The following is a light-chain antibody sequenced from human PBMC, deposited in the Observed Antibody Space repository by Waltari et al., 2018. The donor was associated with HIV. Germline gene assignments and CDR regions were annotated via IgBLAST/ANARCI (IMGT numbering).Light chain of an antibody. J-gene: IGLJ3*02. V-gene: IGLV3-21*04. Sequence: SYVLTQPPSVSVDPGETARITCGGTNIGSKSVKRYQQKPGQAPVLVIYDDNDRPSGIPERFSGSSSGNTATLTISRVEAGDEADYYCQVWDTTTDQWVFGGGTELAVL. CDR3: QVWDTTTDQWV. CDR1: NIGSKS. CDR2: DDN.